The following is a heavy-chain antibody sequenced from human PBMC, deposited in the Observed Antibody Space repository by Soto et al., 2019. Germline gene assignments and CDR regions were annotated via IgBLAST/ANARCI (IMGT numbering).Heavy chain of an antibody. CDR1: GYTFTSYA. D-gene: IGHD2-15*01. CDR2: INAGNGNT. V-gene: IGHV1-3*01. J-gene: IGHJ4*02. CDR3: ARVYCSGGSCLDY. Sequence: ASVKVSCKASGYTFTSYAMHWVRQRLEWMGWINAGNGNTKYSQKFQGRVTITRDTSASTAYMELRSLRSDDTAVYYCARVYCSGGSCLDYWGQGTLVTVSS.